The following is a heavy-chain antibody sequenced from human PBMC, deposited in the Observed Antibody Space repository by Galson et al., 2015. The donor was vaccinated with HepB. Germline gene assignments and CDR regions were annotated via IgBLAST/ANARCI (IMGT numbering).Heavy chain of an antibody. V-gene: IGHV1-69*04. CDR1: GGTFSSYT. CDR2: IIPILGIA. D-gene: IGHD3-10*01. J-gene: IGHJ4*02. CDR3: AREESTMVRETEF. Sequence: SVKVSCKASGGTFSSYTISWVQQAPGQGLEWMGRIIPILGIANYAQKFQGRVTITADKSTSTAYMELSSLRSEDTAVYYCAREESTMVRETEFWGQGTLVTVSS.